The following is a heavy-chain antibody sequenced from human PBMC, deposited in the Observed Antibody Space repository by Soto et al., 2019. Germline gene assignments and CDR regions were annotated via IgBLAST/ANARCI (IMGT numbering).Heavy chain of an antibody. D-gene: IGHD4-17*01. CDR3: ARYDGDYDYFDY. J-gene: IGHJ4*02. Sequence: SETLSLTCAVYGGSFSGYYWSWIRQPPGKGLEWIGEINHSGSTNYNPSLKSRVTISVVTSKNQFSLKLSSVTAADTAVYYCARYDGDYDYFDYWGQGTLVTVSS. CDR2: INHSGST. V-gene: IGHV4-34*01. CDR1: GGSFSGYY.